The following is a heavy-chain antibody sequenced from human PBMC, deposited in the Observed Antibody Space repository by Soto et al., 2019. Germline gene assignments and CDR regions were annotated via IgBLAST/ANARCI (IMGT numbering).Heavy chain of an antibody. CDR2: INHSGST. J-gene: IGHJ4*02. CDR1: GGSFSGYY. Sequence: PSETLSLTCAVYGGSFSGYYWSWIRQPPGKGLEWIGEINHSGSTNYNPSLKSRVTISVDTSKNQFSLKLSSVAAADTAVYFCARLPGYCSGDSCRIDYWGQGTLVTVSS. V-gene: IGHV4-34*01. CDR3: ARLPGYCSGDSCRIDY. D-gene: IGHD2-15*01.